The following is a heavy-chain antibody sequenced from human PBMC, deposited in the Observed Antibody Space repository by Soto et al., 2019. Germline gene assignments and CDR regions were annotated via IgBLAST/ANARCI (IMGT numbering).Heavy chain of an antibody. Sequence: GGSLRLSCAASGFTFSSYWMHWVRQAPGKGLVWVSRINSDGSSTNYADSVKGRFTISRDNSKNTLYLQMNSLRAEDTAVYYCARERQLSVGPLDYWGQGTLVTVS. CDR3: ARERQLSVGPLDY. J-gene: IGHJ4*02. V-gene: IGHV3-74*01. D-gene: IGHD5-18*01. CDR2: INSDGSST. CDR1: GFTFSSYW.